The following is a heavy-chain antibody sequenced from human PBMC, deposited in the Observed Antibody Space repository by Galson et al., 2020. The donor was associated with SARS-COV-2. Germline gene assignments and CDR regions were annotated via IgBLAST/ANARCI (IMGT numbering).Heavy chain of an antibody. J-gene: IGHJ6*02. D-gene: IGHD2-2*01. CDR1: GYPFSNYW. CDR2: IYPGDSDI. Sequence: GESLKISCKGSGYPFSNYWIAWVRQMPGKGLEWMGIIYPGDSDIRYSPSLQGRVTISADKSISTAYLQWSSLEASDSAMYYCARQQCSGPTCPTPTYLGLDVWGQGTSVTVSS. V-gene: IGHV5-51*01. CDR3: ARQQCSGPTCPTPTYLGLDV.